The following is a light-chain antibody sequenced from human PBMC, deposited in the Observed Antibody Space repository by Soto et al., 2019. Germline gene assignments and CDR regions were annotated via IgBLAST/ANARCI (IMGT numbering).Light chain of an antibody. CDR3: LADYVEPWT. J-gene: IGKJ1*01. Sequence: AIQMTQSPSSLSASVGDRVTITCRASQGIRNDLGWYQQKPAKAPKLLIYAASSLQSAVPSRLSGCASGTAFTLIRCGLQSDDFASYHSLADYVEPWTFGQGTKVEIK. CDR1: QGIRND. V-gene: IGKV1-6*01. CDR2: AAS.